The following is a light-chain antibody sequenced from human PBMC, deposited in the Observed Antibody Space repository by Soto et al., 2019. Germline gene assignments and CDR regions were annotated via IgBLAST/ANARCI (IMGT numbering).Light chain of an antibody. CDR1: QSVSSSH. J-gene: IGKJ1*01. V-gene: IGKV3-20*01. Sequence: EIVLAQSPGTLSLSPGERATLSCRASQSVSSSHLAWYQQKPGQAPRLLIYGASSRATAIPDRFSGSGSGTDFTLTINRLEPEDLAVYYCQLYGSSPPGTFGQGTKVEIK. CDR2: GAS. CDR3: QLYGSSPPGT.